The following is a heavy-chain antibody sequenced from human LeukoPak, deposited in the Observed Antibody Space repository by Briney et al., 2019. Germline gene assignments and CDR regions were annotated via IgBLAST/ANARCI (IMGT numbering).Heavy chain of an antibody. Sequence: PGGSLRLSCAACGFTFSSYAMSWVRQAPGKGLEWVTAISGSGGRTYYADSVKGRFTISRDNSKNTLYLQMNSLRAEDTAVYYCAKEKVVTAIRYYFDYWGQGTLVTVSS. D-gene: IGHD2-21*02. J-gene: IGHJ4*02. CDR3: AKEKVVTAIRYYFDY. CDR2: ISGSGGRT. CDR1: GFTFSSYA. V-gene: IGHV3-23*01.